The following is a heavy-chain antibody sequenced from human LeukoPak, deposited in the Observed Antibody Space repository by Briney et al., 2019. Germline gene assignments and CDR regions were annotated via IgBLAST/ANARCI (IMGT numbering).Heavy chain of an antibody. CDR3: ARDSLTMIVGRQKRGLDY. CDR2: IRSSTTYV. V-gene: IGHV3-21*01. D-gene: IGHD3-22*01. Sequence: GGSLRLSCAASGFTFNSYNMNWVRQAPGKGLEWVSSIRSSTTYVYYADSVKGRFTISRDNAKNSLYLQMNSLRAEDTAVYYCARDSLTMIVGRQKRGLDYWGQGTLVTVSS. J-gene: IGHJ4*02. CDR1: GFTFNSYN.